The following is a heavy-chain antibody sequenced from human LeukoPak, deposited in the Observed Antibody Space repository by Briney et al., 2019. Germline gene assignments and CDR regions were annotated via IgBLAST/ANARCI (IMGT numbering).Heavy chain of an antibody. CDR3: ARETRLMGYSSGLGFNY. V-gene: IGHV4-59*01. Sequence: PSETLSLTCTVSGGAISGWYWSWIRQPPGKGLEWIGHIYEGGSANHNPSLNSRVTMSVDTSKNQFSLKLSSVTAADTAVYYCARETRLMGYSSGLGFNYWGQGTLVTVSS. J-gene: IGHJ4*02. CDR1: GGAISGWY. D-gene: IGHD6-19*01. CDR2: IYEGGSA.